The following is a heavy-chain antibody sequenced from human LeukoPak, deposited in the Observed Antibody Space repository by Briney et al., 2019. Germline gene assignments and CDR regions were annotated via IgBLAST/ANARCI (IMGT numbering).Heavy chain of an antibody. J-gene: IGHJ4*02. CDR3: ARDLYDFWSAYRSPLDY. V-gene: IGHV3-30-3*01. CDR2: ISYDGNNK. Sequence: GGSLRLSCAASGFTFSIFAMHWVRQAPGKGLEWVAVISYDGNNKYYADSVKGRFTISRDNSKNTLYLQMNSLRAEDTSVYYCARDLYDFWSAYRSPLDYWGQGTLVTVSS. D-gene: IGHD3-3*01. CDR1: GFTFSIFA.